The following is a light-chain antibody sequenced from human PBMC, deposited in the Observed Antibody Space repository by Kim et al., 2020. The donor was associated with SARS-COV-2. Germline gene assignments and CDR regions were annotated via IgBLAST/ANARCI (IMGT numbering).Light chain of an antibody. CDR1: NIGIKS. J-gene: IGLJ2*01. V-gene: IGLV3-21*04. Sequence: APGTTAVISCAENNIGIKSVHWYQQKPGQAPVLVIYYSFHRPSGIPERFSGSNSGNTATLTISRVEAGDEADYYCQVWDDTSNHVVFGGGTQLTVL. CDR3: QVWDDTSNHVV. CDR2: YSF.